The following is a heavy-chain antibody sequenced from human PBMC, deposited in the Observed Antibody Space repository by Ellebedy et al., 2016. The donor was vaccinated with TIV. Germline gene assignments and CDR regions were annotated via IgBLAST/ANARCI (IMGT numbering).Heavy chain of an antibody. CDR2: INPSGGST. V-gene: IGHV1-46*01. D-gene: IGHD3-22*01. CDR1: GYTFTSYY. CDR3: ARDGGKGIVVVIEPYFDY. J-gene: IGHJ4*02. Sequence: AASVKVSCKASGYTFTSYYMHWVRQAPGQGLEWMGIINPSGGSTSYAQKFQGRVTMTRDTSTSTVYMELSSLRSEDTAVYYCARDGGKGIVVVIEPYFDYWGQGTLVTVSS.